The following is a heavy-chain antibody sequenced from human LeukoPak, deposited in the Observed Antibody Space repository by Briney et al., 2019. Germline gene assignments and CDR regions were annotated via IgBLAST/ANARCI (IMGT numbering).Heavy chain of an antibody. CDR3: AKDIYSSGHDY. J-gene: IGHJ4*02. Sequence: GGSLRLSRAASGFTFSSYDMHWVRQAPGKGLEWVAVISYDGSNKDYADSVEGRFTISRDSSKNTLYLQMNSLRAEDTAVYYCAKDIYSSGHDYWGQGTLVTVSS. CDR1: GFTFSSYD. CDR2: ISYDGSNK. V-gene: IGHV3-30*18. D-gene: IGHD3-22*01.